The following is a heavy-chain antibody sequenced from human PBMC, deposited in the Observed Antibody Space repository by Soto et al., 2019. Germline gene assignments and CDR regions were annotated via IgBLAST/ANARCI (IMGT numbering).Heavy chain of an antibody. D-gene: IGHD6-19*01. CDR3: ASGGRAVGNGMDV. J-gene: IGHJ6*02. CDR2: IYHSGST. Sequence: PSETMSLTCAASGGSISSTNGGSWVHKPPWKGLEWIGEIYHSGSTNYNPSLESRVTISVDKSKNQFSLKLSSVTAADTAIYYCASGGRAVGNGMDVWGQGTTVTVSS. CDR1: GGSISSTNG. V-gene: IGHV4-4*02.